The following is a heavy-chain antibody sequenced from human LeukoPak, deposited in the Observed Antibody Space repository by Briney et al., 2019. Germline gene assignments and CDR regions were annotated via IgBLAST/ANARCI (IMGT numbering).Heavy chain of an antibody. Sequence: AAVRVSCKASGYTFTGYYMQGVGQAPGQGVEGMGWINPNSGGTNYAQNFQGRVTITRDRSIRTAYMELSRLRSDHTAVYYCARGYYGSGSPFAYWGQGTPVTLPS. CDR2: INPNSGGT. CDR1: GYTFTGYY. CDR3: ARGYYGSGSPFAY. D-gene: IGHD3-10*01. J-gene: IGHJ4*02. V-gene: IGHV1-2*02.